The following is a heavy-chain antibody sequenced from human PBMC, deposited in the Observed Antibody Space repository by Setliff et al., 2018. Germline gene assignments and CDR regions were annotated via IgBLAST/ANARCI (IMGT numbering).Heavy chain of an antibody. Sequence: SETLSLTCTVSDDSISSRHYYWSWIRQPAGKGLEWIGQIYTSWSSNYNPSLKGRASLSIDASKRQFSLKLTSVTAADTAVYYCARVSGFQYMDVWGKGTTVTVSS. V-gene: IGHV4-61*09. D-gene: IGHD3-3*01. CDR1: DDSISSRHYY. J-gene: IGHJ6*03. CDR3: ARVSGFQYMDV. CDR2: IYTSWSS.